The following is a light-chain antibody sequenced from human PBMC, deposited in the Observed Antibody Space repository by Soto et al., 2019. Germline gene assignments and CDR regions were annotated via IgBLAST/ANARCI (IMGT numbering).Light chain of an antibody. CDR3: HQYGSAPWT. CDR2: GAS. CDR1: QSVSSNY. Sequence: IVLTQSPGTLPLSPGERGALSCRASQSVSSNYVAWYQQKPGQAPRLLISGASNRATGTPDRFRGSGSGTDFTLTITRLEPEDFAVYYCHQYGSAPWTFGQGTKVDI. V-gene: IGKV3-20*01. J-gene: IGKJ1*01.